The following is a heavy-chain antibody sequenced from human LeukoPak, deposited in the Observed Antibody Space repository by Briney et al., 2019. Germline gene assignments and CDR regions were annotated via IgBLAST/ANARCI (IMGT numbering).Heavy chain of an antibody. J-gene: IGHJ5*02. V-gene: IGHV1-18*01. Sequence: ASVKVSCKASGYTFTSYGISWVRQAPGQGLEWMGWISAYNGNTNYAQKLQGRVTMTTDTSTSTAYMELSSLRSEDTAVYYCAALDYYDSSFHPNWFDPWGQGTLVTVSS. CDR3: AALDYYDSSFHPNWFDP. CDR2: ISAYNGNT. D-gene: IGHD3-22*01. CDR1: GYTFTSYG.